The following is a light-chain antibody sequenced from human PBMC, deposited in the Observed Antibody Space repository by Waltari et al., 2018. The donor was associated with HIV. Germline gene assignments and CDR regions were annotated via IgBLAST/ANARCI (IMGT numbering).Light chain of an antibody. V-gene: IGKV4-1*01. CDR1: QSLFYSSNSRNY. CDR3: HQYYTAPYT. CDR2: WAS. Sequence: DIVMTQSPDPPPVFLGERAAITCQSSQSLFYSSNSRNYLSWYQQKPGQPPKLLIYWASTRESGVPDRFSGSGSGTDFTLTISSLQAEDVAVYFCHQYYTAPYTFGQGTHLEIK. J-gene: IGKJ2*01.